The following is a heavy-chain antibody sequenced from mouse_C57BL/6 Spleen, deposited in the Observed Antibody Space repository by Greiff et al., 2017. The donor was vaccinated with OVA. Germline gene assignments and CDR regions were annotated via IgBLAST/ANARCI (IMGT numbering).Heavy chain of an antibody. Sequence: VQLQESGPGLVQPSQSLSITCTVSGFSLTSYGVHWVRQSPGKGLEWLGVIWSGGSTDYNAAFISRLSISKDNSKSQVFFKMNSLQAVDTAIYYCARKGKADAMDYWGKGTSVTVSS. CDR3: ARKGKADAMDY. CDR1: GFSLTSYG. J-gene: IGHJ4*01. CDR2: IWSGGST. V-gene: IGHV2-2*01.